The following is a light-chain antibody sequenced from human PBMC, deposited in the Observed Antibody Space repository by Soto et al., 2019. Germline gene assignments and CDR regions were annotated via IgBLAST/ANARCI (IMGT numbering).Light chain of an antibody. V-gene: IGKV1-12*01. Sequence: DIQMTQSPSSVSASVGDTVTITCRASQGISSWLGWYQQRPGKAPQLLIYAATSLQSGVPSRFSGSGSGTDFTLTISSLQPEDFATYYCQQSSSFPPTFGQGTKVDIK. CDR1: QGISSW. CDR2: AAT. CDR3: QQSSSFPPT. J-gene: IGKJ1*01.